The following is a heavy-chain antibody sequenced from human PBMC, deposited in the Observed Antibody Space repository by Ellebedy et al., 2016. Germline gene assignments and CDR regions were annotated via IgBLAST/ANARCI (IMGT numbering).Heavy chain of an antibody. J-gene: IGHJ5*02. V-gene: IGHV3-74*01. CDR1: GFTFSSYW. CDR2: INNDGSST. Sequence: GESLKISCAASGFTFSSYWMYWVRQAPGKGLVWVSRINNDGSSTNYADSVKGRFTISRDNAKNTLDLQMNSLRAEDTAVYYCVRRGGTLVAGAWIYWFDPWGQGTLVTVSS. D-gene: IGHD6-19*01. CDR3: VRRGGTLVAGAWIYWFDP.